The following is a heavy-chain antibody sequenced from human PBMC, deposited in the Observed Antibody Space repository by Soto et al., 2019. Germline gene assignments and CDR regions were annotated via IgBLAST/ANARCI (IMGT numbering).Heavy chain of an antibody. D-gene: IGHD1-20*01. CDR1: GYTFTIYY. CDR2: MNPNSGNT. Sequence: XSVKVYCRSSGYTFTIYYINLVRQATGQGLEWMGWMNPNSGNTGYAQKFQGRVTMTRNTSISTAYMELSSLRSEDTAVYYCARGIQYKMYSGPTDDWGQGTLVTVSS. V-gene: IGHV1-8*01. CDR3: ARGIQYKMYSGPTDD. J-gene: IGHJ4*02.